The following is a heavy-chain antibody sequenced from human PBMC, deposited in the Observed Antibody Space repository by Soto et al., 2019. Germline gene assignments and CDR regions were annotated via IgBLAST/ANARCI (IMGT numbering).Heavy chain of an antibody. V-gene: IGHV1-3*01. CDR3: ARDPFYGSSFLDDAFDI. D-gene: IGHD3-3*01. Sequence: ASVKVSCKASGYTFTSYAMHWVRQAPGQRLEWMGWINAGNGNTKYSQKFQGRVTITRDTSASTAYMELSSLRSEDTAVYYCARDPFYGSSFLDDAFDIWGQGTMVTVSS. J-gene: IGHJ3*02. CDR1: GYTFTSYA. CDR2: INAGNGNT.